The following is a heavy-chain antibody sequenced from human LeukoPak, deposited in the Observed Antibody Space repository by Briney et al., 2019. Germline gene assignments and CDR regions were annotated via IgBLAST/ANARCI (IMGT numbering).Heavy chain of an antibody. CDR1: GGSISSSNYY. V-gene: IGHV4-61*02. J-gene: IGHJ4*02. D-gene: IGHD3-10*01. Sequence: SQTLSLTCTVSGGSISSSNYYWSWIRQPAGKGLEWIGRIYTSGTTNYNPSLKSRVTISIDTSKNQFSLKLSSVTAADTAVYYCARGLWFGDENPPYFDYWGQGTLVTVSS. CDR3: ARGLWFGDENPPYFDY. CDR2: IYTSGTT.